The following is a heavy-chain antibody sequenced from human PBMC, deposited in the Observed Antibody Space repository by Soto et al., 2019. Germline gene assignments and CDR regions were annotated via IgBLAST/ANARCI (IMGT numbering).Heavy chain of an antibody. Sequence: PSETLSLTCTVSGGSISSYYWSWIRQPPGRGLEWIGYIYYSGSTNYNPSLKSRVTISVDTSKNQFSLKLSSVTAADTAVYYCAGSGYYHNSGMDVWGQGTTVTVSS. J-gene: IGHJ6*02. CDR1: GGSISSYY. V-gene: IGHV4-59*12. CDR2: IYYSGST. CDR3: AGSGYYHNSGMDV. D-gene: IGHD3-22*01.